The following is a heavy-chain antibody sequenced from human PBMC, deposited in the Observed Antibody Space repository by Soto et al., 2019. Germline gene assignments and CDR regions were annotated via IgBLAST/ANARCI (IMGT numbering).Heavy chain of an antibody. CDR1: GFTFSSYA. CDR2: ISYDGSNK. D-gene: IGHD1-26*01. CDR3: ASQGLLDSYGMDV. V-gene: IGHV3-30-3*01. J-gene: IGHJ6*01. Sequence: GGSLRLSCAASGFTFSSYAMHWVRQAPSKGLEWVAFISYDGSNKYYADSVKGRFTISRDNSKNTLYLQMNSLRAEDTAVYYCASQGLLDSYGMDVRRQGTTVTVYS.